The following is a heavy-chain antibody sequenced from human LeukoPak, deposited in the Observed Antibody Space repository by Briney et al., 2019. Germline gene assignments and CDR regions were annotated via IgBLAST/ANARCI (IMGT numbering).Heavy chain of an antibody. CDR3: AKAELTIPRYYYMDV. CDR2: ISHDGINT. Sequence: GRSLRLSCAASRFSFSNYAMHWVRQDSGGGLEWLAVISHDGINTYYSESVKGRFTISRDNSKNTLYLQMNSLRAEDTAVYYCAKAELTIPRYYYMDVWGKGTTVTVSS. V-gene: IGHV3-30*18. J-gene: IGHJ6*03. CDR1: RFSFSNYA. D-gene: IGHD1-7*01.